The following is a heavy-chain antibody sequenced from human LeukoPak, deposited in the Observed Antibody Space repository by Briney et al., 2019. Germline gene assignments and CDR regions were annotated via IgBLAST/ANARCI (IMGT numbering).Heavy chain of an antibody. D-gene: IGHD3-9*01. Sequence: SVKVSCKASGGTFSSYAISWVRQAPGQGLEWMGGIIPIFGTANYAQEFQGRVTITADKSTSTAYMELSSLRSEDTAVYYCARGDDILTGSDYWGQGTLVTVSS. CDR3: ARGDDILTGSDY. V-gene: IGHV1-69*06. CDR1: GGTFSSYA. J-gene: IGHJ4*02. CDR2: IIPIFGTA.